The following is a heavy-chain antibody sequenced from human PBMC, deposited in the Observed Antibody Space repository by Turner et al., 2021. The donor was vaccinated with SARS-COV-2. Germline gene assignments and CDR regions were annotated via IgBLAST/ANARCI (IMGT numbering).Heavy chain of an antibody. CDR2: ISYDGSNK. V-gene: IGHV3-30*18. CDR3: AKQLGLYSNPMYYFDY. D-gene: IGHD4-4*01. Sequence: VQLVESGGGLVQPGGSLRLSCAASGFTVSSYGMHWVRQAPGKGLEWVAVISYDGSNKYYADSVKGRFTISRDNSKNTLYLQLNSLRAEDTAVYYCAKQLGLYSNPMYYFDYWGQGTLVTVSS. J-gene: IGHJ4*02. CDR1: GFTVSSYG.